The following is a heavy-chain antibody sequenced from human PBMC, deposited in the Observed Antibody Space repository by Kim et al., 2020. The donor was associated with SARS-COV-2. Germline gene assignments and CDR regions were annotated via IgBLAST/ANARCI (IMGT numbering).Heavy chain of an antibody. CDR1: GGTFSSYA. J-gene: IGHJ3*02. CDR2: IIPIFGTA. V-gene: IGHV1-69*13. D-gene: IGHD2-15*01. CDR3: ARVGAVRSAFDI. Sequence: SVKVSCKASGGTFSSYAISWVRQAPGQGLEWMGGIIPIFGTANYAQKFQGRVTITADESTSTAYMELSSLRSEDTAVYYCARVGAVRSAFDIWGQGTMVTVSS.